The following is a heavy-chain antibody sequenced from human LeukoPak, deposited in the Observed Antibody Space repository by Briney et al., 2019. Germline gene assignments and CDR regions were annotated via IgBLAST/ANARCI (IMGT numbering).Heavy chain of an antibody. V-gene: IGHV1-2*02. CDR2: INPNSGGA. J-gene: IGHJ4*02. CDR1: GYTFTGYH. CDR3: AKGLIGD. D-gene: IGHD2-21*01. Sequence: RASVKVSCKASGYTFTGYHIHWVRQAPGQGLEWMGWINPNSGGANSAQKFQGRVTMTTDTSISTAYMELSGLTSDDTAIYYCAKGLIGDWGQGTLVTVSS.